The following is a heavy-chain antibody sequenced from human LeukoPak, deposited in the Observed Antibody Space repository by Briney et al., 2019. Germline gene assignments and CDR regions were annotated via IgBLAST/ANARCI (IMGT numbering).Heavy chain of an antibody. CDR2: MYNRGST. V-gene: IGHV4-59*01. J-gene: IGHJ4*02. Sequence: PSETLSLTCTVSGDSISNYYWSRIRQSPGKELEWIGYMYNRGSTIYNPSLKSRVTISTDTSKNQFSLRLTSVTAADTAVYYCARAEKAVTGTLDSWGQGTLITVSS. CDR1: GDSISNYY. CDR3: ARAEKAVTGTLDS. D-gene: IGHD6-19*01.